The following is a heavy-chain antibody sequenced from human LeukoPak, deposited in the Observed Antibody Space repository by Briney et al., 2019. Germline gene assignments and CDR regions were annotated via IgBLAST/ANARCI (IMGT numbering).Heavy chain of an antibody. CDR3: ATSPHCSGGSCYLNWFDP. CDR1: GGSFSGYY. CDR2: INHSGGT. J-gene: IGHJ5*02. V-gene: IGHV4-34*01. Sequence: PSETLSLTCAVYGGSFSGYYWSWIRQPPGKGLEWIGEINHSGGTNYNPSLKSRVTISVDTSKNQFSLKLSSVTAADTAVYYCATSPHCSGGSCYLNWFDPWGQGTLVTVSS. D-gene: IGHD2-15*01.